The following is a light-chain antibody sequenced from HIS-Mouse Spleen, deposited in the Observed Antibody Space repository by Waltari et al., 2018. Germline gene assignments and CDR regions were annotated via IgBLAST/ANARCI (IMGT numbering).Light chain of an antibody. J-gene: IGLJ2*01. CDR2: EDS. V-gene: IGLV3-10*01. Sequence: SYELTQPPSVSVSPGQTARITCSGDALPNKYAYSYQQKSGQAPVLVFHEDSKRPAGNPERFSGSSSGTMATLTISGAQVEDEADYYCYSTDSSGNHRVFGGGTKLTVL. CDR1: ALPNKY. CDR3: YSTDSSGNHRV.